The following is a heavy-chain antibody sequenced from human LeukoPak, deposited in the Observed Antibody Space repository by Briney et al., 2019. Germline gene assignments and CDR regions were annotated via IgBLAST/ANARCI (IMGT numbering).Heavy chain of an antibody. Sequence: PGGSLRLSCAASGFTFSSYVMHWVRQAPGKGLEWVALISSDGSNEYYADSVKGRFTISRDNSKNTLYLQMHSLRAEDTAVYYCARGYYYMDVWGKGTTITVSS. CDR3: ARGYYYMDV. J-gene: IGHJ6*03. CDR2: ISSDGSNE. CDR1: GFTFSSYV. V-gene: IGHV3-30*14.